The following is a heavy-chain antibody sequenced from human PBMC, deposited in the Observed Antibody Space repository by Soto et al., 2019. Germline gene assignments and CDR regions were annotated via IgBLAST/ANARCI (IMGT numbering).Heavy chain of an antibody. CDR1: GYTFTSYA. CDR2: INAGNGNT. D-gene: IGHD3-22*01. V-gene: IGHV1-3*01. J-gene: IGHJ4*02. Sequence: VQLVQSGAEVKKPGASVKVSCKASGYTFTSYAMHWVRQAPGQRLEWMGWINAGNGNTKYSQKFQGRVTITRDTSASTAYMELSSRRSEDTAVYYCARTSGYYVYDYWGQGTLVTVSS. CDR3: ARTSGYYVYDY.